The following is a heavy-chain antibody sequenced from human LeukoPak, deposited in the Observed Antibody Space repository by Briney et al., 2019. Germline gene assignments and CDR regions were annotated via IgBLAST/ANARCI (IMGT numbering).Heavy chain of an antibody. CDR2: IYYSGST. CDR1: GGSISSSRDY. J-gene: IGHJ4*02. CDR3: ARTPAVNYYDLYYFDY. Sequence: SETLSLTCIVSGGSISSSRDYWAWIRQPPGKGLEWIANIYYSGSTYYNPSLKSRVTMSVDTSKNQFSLKLSSVTAADTAVYYCARTPAVNYYDLYYFDYWGQGTLVTVSS. D-gene: IGHD3-22*01. V-gene: IGHV4-39*07.